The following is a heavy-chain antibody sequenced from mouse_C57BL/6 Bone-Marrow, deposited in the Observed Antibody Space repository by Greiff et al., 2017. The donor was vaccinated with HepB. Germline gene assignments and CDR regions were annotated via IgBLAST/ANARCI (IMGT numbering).Heavy chain of an antibody. CDR3: ARDGADYGSSYGYWYFDV. CDR2: INYDGSST. CDR1: GFTFSDYY. Sequence: EVQRVESEGGLVQPGSSMKLSCTASGFTFSDYYMAWVRQVPEKGLEWVANINYDGSSTYYLDSLKSRFIISRDNAKNILYLQMSSLKSEDTATYYCARDGADYGSSYGYWYFDVWGTGTTVTVSS. D-gene: IGHD1-1*01. J-gene: IGHJ1*03. V-gene: IGHV5-16*01.